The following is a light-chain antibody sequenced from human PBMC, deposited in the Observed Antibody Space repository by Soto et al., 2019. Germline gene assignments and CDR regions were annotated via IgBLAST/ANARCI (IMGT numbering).Light chain of an antibody. V-gene: IGKV1-39*01. Sequence: DIQMTQSQSSLSASVGDRVTITCRASQSISTYLNWYQQKPGKAPKLLIYAASSLQSGVPSRFSGSGSGTDFTLTISSLQPEDFATYYCQQSYSYPLTFGGGTKVDIK. CDR1: QSISTY. J-gene: IGKJ4*01. CDR3: QQSYSYPLT. CDR2: AAS.